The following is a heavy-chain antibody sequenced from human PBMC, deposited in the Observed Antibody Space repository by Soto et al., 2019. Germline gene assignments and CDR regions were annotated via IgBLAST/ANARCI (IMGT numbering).Heavy chain of an antibody. CDR3: ARDGGYGSGSYRFDY. CDR1: GGSISSGGYY. CDR2: IYYSGST. J-gene: IGHJ4*02. V-gene: IGHV4-31*03. D-gene: IGHD3-10*01. Sequence: QVQLQESGPGLVTPSQTLSLTCTVSGGSISSGGYYWSWIRQHPGKGLGWIGYIYYSGSTSYNPSLKRRVTISIDTSKNQFSLKLRSVTAADTAVYYCARDGGYGSGSYRFDYWGQGTLVTVSS.